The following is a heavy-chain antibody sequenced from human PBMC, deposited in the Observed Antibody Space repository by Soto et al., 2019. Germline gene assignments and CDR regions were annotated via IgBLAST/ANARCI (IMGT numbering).Heavy chain of an antibody. Sequence: GGSLRLSCAASGFTVSTNYMSWVRQAPGKGLEWVSVIYRDGSTYFADSLKGRFTIARDNSKNTLYLQMNSLRVEDTAVHYCARGASSLAPWGQGTLVTVSS. CDR3: ARGASSLAP. CDR1: GFTVSTNY. V-gene: IGHV3-53*01. D-gene: IGHD6-6*01. J-gene: IGHJ5*02. CDR2: IYRDGST.